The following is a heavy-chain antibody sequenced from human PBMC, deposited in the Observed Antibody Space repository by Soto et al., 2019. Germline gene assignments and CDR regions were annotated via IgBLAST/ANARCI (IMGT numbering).Heavy chain of an antibody. V-gene: IGHV4-30-2*01. CDR3: ARESCSGGSCYLPDY. J-gene: IGHJ4*02. CDR2: IYHSGST. CDR1: GGSISSGGYS. D-gene: IGHD2-15*01. Sequence: KTSETLSLTCAVSGGSISSGGYSWSWIRQPPGKGLEWIGYIYHSGSTYYNPSLKSRVTISVDRSKNQFSLKLSSVTAADTAVYYCARESCSGGSCYLPDYWGQGTLVTVSS.